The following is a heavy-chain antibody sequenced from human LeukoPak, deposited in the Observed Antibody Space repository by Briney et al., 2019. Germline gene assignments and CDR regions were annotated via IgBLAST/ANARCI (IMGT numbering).Heavy chain of an antibody. Sequence: GGSLRLSCAASGFTFSTYWMSWVRQAPGKGLEWVANINQDGSEKSYVDSVKGRFTISRDNAKNSLYLQMNSLRVEDTAVYYCARKAFRAWDQGKMVTVSS. V-gene: IGHV3-7*01. J-gene: IGHJ3*01. CDR2: INQDGSEK. CDR1: GFTFSTYW. CDR3: ARKAFRA.